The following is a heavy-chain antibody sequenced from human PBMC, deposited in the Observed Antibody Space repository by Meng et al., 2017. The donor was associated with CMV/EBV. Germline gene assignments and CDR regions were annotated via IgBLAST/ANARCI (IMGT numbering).Heavy chain of an antibody. J-gene: IGHJ4*02. Sequence: VSVAEGGTRLQQLSATFTLTDTSLVDCINRYYWSWSRQPAGKGLEWSGRIYTSGSTYYNPYVKSRVTISVDTSKNQFSLKLSSVTAADTAVYYCARWGIAAAGLHWGQGTLVTVSS. D-gene: IGHD6-13*01. CDR2: IYTSGST. V-gene: IGHV4-4*07. CDR3: ARWGIAAAGLH. CDR1: VDCINRYY.